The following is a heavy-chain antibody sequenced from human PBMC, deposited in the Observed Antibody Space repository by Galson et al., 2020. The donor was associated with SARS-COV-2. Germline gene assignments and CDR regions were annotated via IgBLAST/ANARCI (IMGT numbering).Heavy chain of an antibody. J-gene: IGHJ4*02. D-gene: IGHD3-22*01. CDR2: ISYDSTKK. V-gene: IGHV3-30*18. CDR1: GFTFSNCG. CDR3: AKDSGLLGYYDSSGYYPFDF. Sequence: QAGGSLRLSCAASGFTFSNCGIHWVRQAPGKGLEWVAVISYDSTKKHYADSVRGRFTISRDNSKNTVYLQMSSLRAEDTAVYHCAKDSGLLGYYDSSGYYPFDFWGQGTLVTVSS.